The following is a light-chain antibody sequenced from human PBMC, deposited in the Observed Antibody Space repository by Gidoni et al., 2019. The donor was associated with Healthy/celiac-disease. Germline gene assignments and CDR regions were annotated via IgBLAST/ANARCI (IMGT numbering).Light chain of an antibody. V-gene: IGKV4-1*01. CDR1: ESVSYSSNNKNY. CDR3: QQYYSTPQLT. CDR2: WAS. Sequence: DIVMTQSPDSPAVSLGERATINCKSSESVSYSSNNKNYLAWYQQKPGQRPKLLIYWASTRESGVPDRCSGSGSGTDFTLTISSLQAEDGAVYYCQQYYSTPQLTFGGGTKVEIK. J-gene: IGKJ4*01.